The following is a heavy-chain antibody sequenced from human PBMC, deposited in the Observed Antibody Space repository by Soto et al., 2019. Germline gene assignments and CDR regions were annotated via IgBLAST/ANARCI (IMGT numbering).Heavy chain of an antibody. CDR3: ARSWVTGKGVIDV. D-gene: IGHD3-16*01. J-gene: IGHJ6*02. Sequence: ASVKVSCKASGYTFTSYGLSWVRQAPGQGLEWMGWINGYTGNTNYAQKFQGRVTMTTDTSTNTAYLDLWTLISDDTAVYYCARSWVTGKGVIDVWGQGTTVTVSS. CDR1: GYTFTSYG. CDR2: INGYTGNT. V-gene: IGHV1-18*01.